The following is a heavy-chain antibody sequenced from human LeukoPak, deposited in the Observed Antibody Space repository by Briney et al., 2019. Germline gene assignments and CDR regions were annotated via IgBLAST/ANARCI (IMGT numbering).Heavy chain of an antibody. J-gene: IGHJ4*02. CDR3: ARAHSSSSTFDL. V-gene: IGHV3-33*01. CDR2: VWYDGSKK. CDR1: GFTFSDYG. Sequence: GRSLRLSCAASGFTFSDYGIHWVRQAPGQGLEWVALVWYDGSKKYYADSVKGRFTISRDNTKNTLYLQLNSLRADDTAVYYCARAHSSSSTFDLWGQGTLVTVSS. D-gene: IGHD6-6*01.